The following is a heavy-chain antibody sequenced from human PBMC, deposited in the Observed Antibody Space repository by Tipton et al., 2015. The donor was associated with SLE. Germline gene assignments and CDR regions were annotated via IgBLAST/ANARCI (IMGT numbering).Heavy chain of an antibody. J-gene: IGHJ4*02. Sequence: QLVQSGAEVKRPGASVRVSCKASGYTFTNYGVSWVRQAPGQGLEWMGWISAYSDDTNYAEKFKGRVTMTSDTSTGTAYMDLRSLRSDDTAVYYCARDRDTRSFLEVMGSFFDHWGQGTLVTVSS. CDR2: ISAYSDDT. CDR3: ARDRDTRSFLEVMGSFFDH. V-gene: IGHV1-18*01. CDR1: GYTFTNYG. D-gene: IGHD2-21*01.